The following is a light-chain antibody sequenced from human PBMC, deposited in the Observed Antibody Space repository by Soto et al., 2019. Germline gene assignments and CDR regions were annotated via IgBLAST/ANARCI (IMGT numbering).Light chain of an antibody. Sequence: QPVLTQSPSASASLGASVKLTCTLRSGHSTYAIAWHQQQPEKGPRYLMKLGSDGRHTKGDGIPDRFSGSSSGAERYLTISSLQSEDEADYYCQTWGTGIRVFGGGTKLTVL. J-gene: IGLJ3*02. CDR3: QTWGTGIRV. CDR2: LGSDGRH. CDR1: SGHSTYA. V-gene: IGLV4-69*01.